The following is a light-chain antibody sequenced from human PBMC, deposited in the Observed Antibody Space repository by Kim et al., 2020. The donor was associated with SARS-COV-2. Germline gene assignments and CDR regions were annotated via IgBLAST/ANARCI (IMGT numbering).Light chain of an antibody. CDR1: QSVSTS. Sequence: EIVLTQSPATLSLSPGERATLSCRASQSVSTSVAWFQHKPGQAPRLLIHDASYRATGIPARFSGSGSGTDFTLTITGLQAEDFAVYYCQQLEDWPLTFGGGTKVDIK. CDR2: DAS. V-gene: IGKV3-11*01. CDR3: QQLEDWPLT. J-gene: IGKJ4*01.